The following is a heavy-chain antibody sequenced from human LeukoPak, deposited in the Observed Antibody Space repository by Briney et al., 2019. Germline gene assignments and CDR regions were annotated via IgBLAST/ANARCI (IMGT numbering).Heavy chain of an antibody. Sequence: PGGSLRLSCAASGFTFSSYGMHWVRQAPGKGLEWVAVIWYDGSNKYYADSVKGRFTISRDNSKNTLYLQMNSLRAEDTAVYYCARVSYYYDSSGYWGHFDYRGQGTLVTVSS. CDR2: IWYDGSNK. V-gene: IGHV3-33*08. J-gene: IGHJ4*02. D-gene: IGHD3-22*01. CDR3: ARVSYYYDSSGYWGHFDY. CDR1: GFTFSSYG.